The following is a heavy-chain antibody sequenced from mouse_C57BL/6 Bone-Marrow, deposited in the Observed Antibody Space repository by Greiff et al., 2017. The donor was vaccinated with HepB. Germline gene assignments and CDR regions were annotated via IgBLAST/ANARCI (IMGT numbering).Heavy chain of an antibody. CDR1: GFTFSSYA. CDR2: ISSGGDYI. V-gene: IGHV5-9-1*02. Sequence: EVMLVESGEGLVKPGGSLKLSCAASGFTFSSYAMSWVRQTPEKRLEWVAYISSGGDYIYYADTVKGRFTISRDNARNTLYLQMSSLKSEDTAMYYCTRDYQDYAMDYWGQGTSVTVSS. J-gene: IGHJ4*01. CDR3: TRDYQDYAMDY. D-gene: IGHD2-4*01.